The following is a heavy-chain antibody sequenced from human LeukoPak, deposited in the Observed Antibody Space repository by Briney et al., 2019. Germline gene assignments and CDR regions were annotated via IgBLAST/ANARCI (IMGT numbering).Heavy chain of an antibody. Sequence: ASVKVSCKASGYTFTSYYMHWVRQAPGQGLEWMGIINPGGGSTSYAQKFQGRVTMTRDTSTSTVYMELSSLRSEDTAVYYCARDGYYDILTDYYNHFDYWGQGTLVTVSS. J-gene: IGHJ4*02. V-gene: IGHV1-46*01. D-gene: IGHD3-9*01. CDR1: GYTFTSYY. CDR3: ARDGYYDILTDYYNHFDY. CDR2: INPGGGST.